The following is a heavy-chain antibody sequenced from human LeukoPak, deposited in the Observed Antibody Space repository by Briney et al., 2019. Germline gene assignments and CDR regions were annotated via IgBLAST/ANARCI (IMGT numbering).Heavy chain of an antibody. V-gene: IGHV3-7*01. D-gene: IGHD4-17*01. CDR1: GFAFSGYW. J-gene: IGHJ3*02. Sequence: PGGSLRLSCAASGFAFSGYWMSWVRQAPGKGLEWVANINQDGSETYYVDSVKGRFTISRDNTKNSLYLRMNGLRAEDTAVYYCARVGPTGPGALSAFDIWGQGTMVTVSS. CDR2: INQDGSET. CDR3: ARVGPTGPGALSAFDI.